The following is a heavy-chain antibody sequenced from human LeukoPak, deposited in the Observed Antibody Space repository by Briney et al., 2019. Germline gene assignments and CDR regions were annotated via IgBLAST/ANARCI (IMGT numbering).Heavy chain of an antibody. Sequence: ASVKVSCKASGGTFISYAISWVRQAPGQGLEWMGIINPSGGSTSYAQKFQGRVTMTRDTSTSTVYMELSSLRSEDTAVYYCARDSGSYSFDYWGQGTLVTVSS. D-gene: IGHD1-26*01. CDR1: GGTFISYA. CDR2: INPSGGST. CDR3: ARDSGSYSFDY. V-gene: IGHV1-46*01. J-gene: IGHJ4*02.